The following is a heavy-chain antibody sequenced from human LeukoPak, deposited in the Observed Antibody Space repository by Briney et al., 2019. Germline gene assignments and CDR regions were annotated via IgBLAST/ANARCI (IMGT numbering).Heavy chain of an antibody. CDR3: ARGGPIVLMVYAPYYYYMDV. CDR2: IYYSGST. J-gene: IGHJ6*03. CDR1: GGSISSYY. V-gene: IGHV4-59*01. Sequence: PSETLSLTCTVSGGSISSYYWSWIRQPPGKGLEWIGYIYYSGSTNYNPSLKSRVTISVDTSKNQFSLKLSSATAADTAVYYCARGGPIVLMVYAPYYYYMDVWGKGTTVTVSS. D-gene: IGHD2-8*01.